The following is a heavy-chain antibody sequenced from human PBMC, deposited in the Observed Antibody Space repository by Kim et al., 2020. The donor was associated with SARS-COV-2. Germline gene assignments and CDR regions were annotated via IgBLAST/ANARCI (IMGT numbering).Heavy chain of an antibody. CDR3: ARTYGSGSYFDY. CDR2: IYYSGST. Sequence: SETLSLTCTVSGGSISSGGYYWSWIRQHPGKGLEWIGYIYYSGSTYYNPSLKSRVTISVDPSKTQFSLKLSPVTAADTAVYYCARTYGSGSYFDYWGQGTLVTVSS. J-gene: IGHJ4*02. D-gene: IGHD3-10*01. V-gene: IGHV4-31*03. CDR1: GGSISSGGYY.